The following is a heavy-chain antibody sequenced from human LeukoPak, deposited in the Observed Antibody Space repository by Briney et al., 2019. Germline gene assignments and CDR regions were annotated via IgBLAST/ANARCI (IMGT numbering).Heavy chain of an antibody. Sequence: GESLKISCKGSGYGFTSYWIGWVRQMPGKGLEWMGIIYPGDSDTRYSPSFQGQVTISADKSISTAYLQWSSLKASDTAMYYCARLNYYDSSGYGLDYWGQGTLVTISS. CDR1: GYGFTSYW. CDR3: ARLNYYDSSGYGLDY. J-gene: IGHJ4*02. CDR2: IYPGDSDT. V-gene: IGHV5-51*01. D-gene: IGHD3-22*01.